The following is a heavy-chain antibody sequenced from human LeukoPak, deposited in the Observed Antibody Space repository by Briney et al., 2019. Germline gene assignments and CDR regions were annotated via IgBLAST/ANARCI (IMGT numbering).Heavy chain of an antibody. V-gene: IGHV1-8*03. CDR3: ARGITVLSSGWYLREYYYYYMDV. D-gene: IGHD6-19*01. CDR1: GYTFTSYD. Sequence: ASVKVSCKASGYTFTSYDINWVRQATGQGLEWMGWMNPNSGNTGYAQKFQGRVTITRNTSISTAYMELSSLRSEDTAVYYCARGITVLSSGWYLREYYYYYMDVWGKGTTVTVSS. CDR2: MNPNSGNT. J-gene: IGHJ6*03.